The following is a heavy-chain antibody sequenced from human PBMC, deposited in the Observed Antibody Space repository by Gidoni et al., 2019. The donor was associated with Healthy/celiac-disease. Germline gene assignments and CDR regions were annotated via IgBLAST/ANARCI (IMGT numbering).Heavy chain of an antibody. V-gene: IGHV3-23*01. D-gene: IGHD6-13*01. J-gene: IGHJ3*02. CDR1: GFTFSRYA. CDR3: AKDRGYSSSWYQIDAFDI. CDR2: ISGSGGST. Sequence: EVQLLESGGGLVQPGGSLRLSCAASGFTFSRYAMRWVRQAPGKGLEWFSAISGSGGSTYYADSVKGRFTISRDNSKNTLYLQMNSLRAEDTAVYYCAKDRGYSSSWYQIDAFDIWGRGTMVTVSS.